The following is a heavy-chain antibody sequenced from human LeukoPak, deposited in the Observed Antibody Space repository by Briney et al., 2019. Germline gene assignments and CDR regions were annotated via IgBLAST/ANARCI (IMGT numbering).Heavy chain of an antibody. CDR3: ARVRGITIFGVVISYYYYGMDA. CDR1: GFTFSSYA. V-gene: IGHV3-30-3*01. J-gene: IGHJ6*02. Sequence: GRSLRLSCAASGFTFSSYAMHWVRQAPGKGLEWVAVISYDGSNKYYADSVKGRFTISRDNSRNTLYLQMNSLRAEDTAVYYCARVRGITIFGVVISYYYYGMDAWGQGTTVTVSS. D-gene: IGHD3-3*01. CDR2: ISYDGSNK.